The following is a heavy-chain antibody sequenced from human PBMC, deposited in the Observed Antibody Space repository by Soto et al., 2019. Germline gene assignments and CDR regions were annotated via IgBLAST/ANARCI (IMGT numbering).Heavy chain of an antibody. CDR2: INTDGSST. Sequence: QPGGSLRLSCAASGFTFSSYWMHWVCQAPGEGLVWVSRINTDGSSTSYADSVKGRFTISRDNAKNTLYLQMNSLRTEDTAVYYCARQASFDYWGRGTLVTVSS. CDR1: GFTFSSYW. V-gene: IGHV3-74*01. CDR3: ARQASFDY. J-gene: IGHJ4*02.